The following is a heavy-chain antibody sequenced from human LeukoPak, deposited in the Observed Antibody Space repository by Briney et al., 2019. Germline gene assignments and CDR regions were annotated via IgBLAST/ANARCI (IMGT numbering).Heavy chain of an antibody. CDR1: GGSISSYY. J-gene: IGHJ2*01. Sequence: SETLSLTCTVSGGSISSYYWSWLRQPPGKGLEWIGYIYYSGSTNYNPSLKSRVTISVDTSKNQFSLKLSSVPAADTAVYYCARPSILFDWGPNWYFDLWGRGTLVTDSS. D-gene: IGHD3/OR15-3a*01. CDR3: ARPSILFDWGPNWYFDL. V-gene: IGHV4-59*08. CDR2: IYYSGST.